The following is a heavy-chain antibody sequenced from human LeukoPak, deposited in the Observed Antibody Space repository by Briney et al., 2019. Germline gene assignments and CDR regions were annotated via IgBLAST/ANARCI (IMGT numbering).Heavy chain of an antibody. CDR1: GDSISSYF. D-gene: IGHD2-2*01. J-gene: IGHJ6*04. CDR2: VHDSGST. CDR3: ARDHIRRGCGTNICYPMDV. V-gene: IGHV4-59*01. Sequence: SETLSLTCTVSGDSISSYFWTWIRQSPGKGLEWIGYVHDSGSTNYNPSLKSRVTISADTSKNQFSLKLTSVTAADTAVYYCARDHIRRGCGTNICYPMDVWGKGTTVTVSS.